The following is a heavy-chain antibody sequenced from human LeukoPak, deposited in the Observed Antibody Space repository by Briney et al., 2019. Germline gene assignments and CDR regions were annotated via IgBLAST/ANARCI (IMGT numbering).Heavy chain of an antibody. D-gene: IGHD6-13*01. Sequence: PSETLSLTCTVSGGSICSYYWSWIRQPPGKGLEWIGYIFYSGSTNYNPSLKSRVTISVDTSKNQFSLKLSSVTAADTAVYYCARAGDAAAAGLFDYWGQGTLVTVSS. V-gene: IGHV4-59*01. CDR3: ARAGDAAAAGLFDY. CDR2: IFYSGST. CDR1: GGSICSYY. J-gene: IGHJ4*02.